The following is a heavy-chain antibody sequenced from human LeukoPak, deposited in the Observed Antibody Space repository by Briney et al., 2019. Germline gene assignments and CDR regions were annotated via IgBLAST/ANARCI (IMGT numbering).Heavy chain of an antibody. CDR1: GGSISSYY. D-gene: IGHD2-2*01. J-gene: IGHJ1*01. CDR3: ARSSSCSSTSCYEFGYFQH. Sequence: PSETLSLTCTVSGGSISSYYWSWIRQPPGKGLEWIGYIYYSGSTNYNPSLKSRVTISVDTSKNQFSLKLSSVTAADTAVYYCARSSSCSSTSCYEFGYFQHWGQGTLVTVSS. CDR2: IYYSGST. V-gene: IGHV4-59*01.